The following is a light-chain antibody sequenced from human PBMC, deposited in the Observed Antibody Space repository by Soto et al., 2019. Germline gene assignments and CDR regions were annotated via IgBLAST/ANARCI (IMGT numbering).Light chain of an antibody. J-gene: IGKJ2*01. Sequence: DIQMTQSPSTLSPSVGDRVTITCRASQSINRWLAWYQQKPGQAPKLLIYDASKLQGGVPSTFSGSGSGTEFTLIISSLQPDDFAPDYCQQYQSSMYTFGQGTKLEIK. CDR2: DAS. CDR3: QQYQSSMYT. V-gene: IGKV1-5*01. CDR1: QSINRW.